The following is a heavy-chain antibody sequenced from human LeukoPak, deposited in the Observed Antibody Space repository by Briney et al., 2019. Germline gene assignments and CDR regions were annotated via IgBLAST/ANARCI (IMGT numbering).Heavy chain of an antibody. CDR3: ARGPRIIGYCSGGSCYWFDP. V-gene: IGHV4-34*01. D-gene: IGHD2-15*01. CDR2: INHSGST. CDR1: GGSFSGYY. Sequence: SETLSLTCAVYGGSFSGYYWSWIRQPPGKGLEWIGEINHSGSTNYNPSLKSRVTISVDTSKNQFSLKLSSVTAADTAVYYCARGPRIIGYCSGGSCYWFDPWGQGTLVTVSS. J-gene: IGHJ5*02.